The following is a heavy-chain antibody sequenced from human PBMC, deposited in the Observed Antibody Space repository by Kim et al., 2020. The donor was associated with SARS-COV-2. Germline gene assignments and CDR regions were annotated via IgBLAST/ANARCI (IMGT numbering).Heavy chain of an antibody. CDR3: ARDLSGAYGMDV. CDR1: GGTFSSYA. V-gene: IGHV1-69*13. CDR2: IIPIFGTA. J-gene: IGHJ6*02. Sequence: SVKVSCKASGGTFSSYAISWVRQAPGQGLEWMGGIIPIFGTANYAQKFQGRVTITADESTSTAYMELSSLRSEDTAVYYCARDLSGAYGMDVWGQGTTVTVSS.